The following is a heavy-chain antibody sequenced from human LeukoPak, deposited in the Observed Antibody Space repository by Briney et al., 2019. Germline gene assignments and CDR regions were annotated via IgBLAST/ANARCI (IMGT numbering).Heavy chain of an antibody. CDR2: IYYSGST. J-gene: IGHJ4*02. CDR3: ATSSGWYDYFDY. CDR1: SGSISSYY. V-gene: IGHV4-59*08. D-gene: IGHD6-19*01. Sequence: PSETLSLTCTVSSGSISSYYWSWIRQPPGKGLEWIGYIYYSGSTNYNPSLKSRVTISVDTSKNQFSLKLSSVTAADTAVYYCATSSGWYDYFDYWGQGTLVTVSS.